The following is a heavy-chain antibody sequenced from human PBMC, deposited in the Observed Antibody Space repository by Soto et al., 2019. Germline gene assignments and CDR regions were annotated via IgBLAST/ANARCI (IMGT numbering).Heavy chain of an antibody. CDR2: IYHSGST. V-gene: IGHV4-4*02. Sequence: PSETLSLTCAVSGGSISSSNWWSWVRQPPGKGLEWIGEIYHSGSTNYNPSLKSRVTISVDKSKNQFSLKLGSVTAADTAVYYCARDPGDNWNDEGNYFDYWGQGTLVTVSS. J-gene: IGHJ4*02. D-gene: IGHD1-1*01. CDR1: GGSISSSNW. CDR3: ARDPGDNWNDEGNYFDY.